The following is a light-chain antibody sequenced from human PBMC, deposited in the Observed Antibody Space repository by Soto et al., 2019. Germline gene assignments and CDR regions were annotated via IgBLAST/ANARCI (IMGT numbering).Light chain of an antibody. Sequence: EIVMTQFPATLSVSPGERGTLACRASQSFTSNLAWYQQKPGHAPRLLIYGASTRATDVPDRFSGSGSGTEFTLTISNLQSEDLAVYYCQQYNNWPRTFGQGTRLEIK. CDR2: GAS. V-gene: IGKV3-15*01. CDR3: QQYNNWPRT. CDR1: QSFTSN. J-gene: IGKJ5*01.